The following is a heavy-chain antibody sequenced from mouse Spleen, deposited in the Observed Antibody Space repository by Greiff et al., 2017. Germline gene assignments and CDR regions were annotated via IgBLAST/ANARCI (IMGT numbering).Heavy chain of an antibody. J-gene: IGHJ3*01. Sequence: EVQLQQSGPELVKPGASVKISCKASGYTFTDYYMNWVKQSHGKSLEWIGDINPNNGGTSYNQKFKGKATLTVDKSSSTAYMELRSLTSEDSAVYYCANFYYGNYDRFAYWGQGTLVTVSA. CDR2: INPNNGGT. D-gene: IGHD2-1*01. CDR1: GYTFTDYY. CDR3: ANFYYGNYDRFAY. V-gene: IGHV1-26*01.